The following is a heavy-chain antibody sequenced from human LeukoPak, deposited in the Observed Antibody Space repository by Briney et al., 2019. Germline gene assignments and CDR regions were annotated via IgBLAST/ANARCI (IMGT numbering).Heavy chain of an antibody. CDR3: ARGIPTSHDS. CDR2: INGDGGRT. J-gene: IGHJ4*02. CDR1: GFTFSSYW. Sequence: GGSLRLSCAASGFTFSSYWMHWVRQTPEKGLVWVSRINGDGGRTTYAGSVKGRFTISRDNAKNTLYLQMNSLRAEDTAVYYCARGIPTSHDSWGQGTLVTVSS. D-gene: IGHD2-21*01. V-gene: IGHV3-74*01.